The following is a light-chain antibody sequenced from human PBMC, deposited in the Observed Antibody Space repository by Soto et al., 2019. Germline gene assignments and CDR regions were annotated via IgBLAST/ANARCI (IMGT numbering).Light chain of an antibody. CDR1: SSDVGGYNY. Sequence: QSALTQPRSVSGSPGQSVTISCTGTSSDVGGYNYVSWYQQHPGKAPKLMIYDVSKRPSGVPDRFSGSKSGNTASLTISGIQAEDEADYYCCSYAGSYTIVLGGGTKLNVL. V-gene: IGLV2-11*01. CDR3: CSYAGSYTIV. J-gene: IGLJ3*02. CDR2: DVS.